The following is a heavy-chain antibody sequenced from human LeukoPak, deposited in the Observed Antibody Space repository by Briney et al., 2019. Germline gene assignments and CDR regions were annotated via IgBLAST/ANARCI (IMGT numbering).Heavy chain of an antibody. CDR3: ARGGRDGYN. CDR2: VKHSGST. CDR1: GGSFSGYY. Sequence: SETLSLTCAVYGGSFSGYYWSWIRQPPGKGLEWIGEVKHSGSTNYNPSLKSRVTISVDTSKNQFSLKLSPVTAADTAVYYCARGGRDGYNWGRGTLVTVSS. V-gene: IGHV4-34*01. J-gene: IGHJ4*02. D-gene: IGHD5-24*01.